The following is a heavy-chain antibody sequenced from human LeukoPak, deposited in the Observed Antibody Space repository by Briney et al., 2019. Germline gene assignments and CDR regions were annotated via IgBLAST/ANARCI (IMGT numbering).Heavy chain of an antibody. J-gene: IGHJ4*02. CDR2: IYYSGST. CDR1: GGSISSSSYY. Sequence: PSETLSLTCTVSGGSISSSSYYWGWIRQPPGKGLEWIGSIYYSGSTYYNPSLKSRVTISVDTSKNQFSLKLSSVTAADTAVYYCARGWRGSDPNFDYWGQGTLVTVSS. D-gene: IGHD3-16*01. CDR3: ARGWRGSDPNFDY. V-gene: IGHV4-39*07.